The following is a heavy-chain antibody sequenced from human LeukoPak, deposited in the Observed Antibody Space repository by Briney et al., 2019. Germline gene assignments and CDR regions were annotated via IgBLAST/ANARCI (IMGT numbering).Heavy chain of an antibody. J-gene: IGHJ4*02. CDR1: GDSVSSNSAA. Sequence: SQTHSLTCASSGDSVSSNSAAWNWIRQSPSRGLEWLGRTYYRSKWYNDYAVSVKSRITINPDTSKNQFSLQLNSVTPEDTAVYYCAREANWNDERGTFDYWGQGTLVTVSS. D-gene: IGHD1-1*01. V-gene: IGHV6-1*01. CDR2: TYYRSKWYN. CDR3: AREANWNDERGTFDY.